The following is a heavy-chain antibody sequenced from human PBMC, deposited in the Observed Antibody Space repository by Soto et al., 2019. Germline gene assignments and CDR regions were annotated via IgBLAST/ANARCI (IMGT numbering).Heavy chain of an antibody. CDR3: ARPREPTYYDFWSGYPMDGMDV. D-gene: IGHD3-3*01. J-gene: IGHJ6*02. Sequence: GASVKVSCKASGGTFSSYAISWVRQAPGRGLEWMGGIIPIFGTANYAQKFQGRVTITADKSTNTAYMELSSLRSEDTAVYYCARPREPTYYDFWSGYPMDGMDVWGQGTTVTVSS. V-gene: IGHV1-69*06. CDR2: IIPIFGTA. CDR1: GGTFSSYA.